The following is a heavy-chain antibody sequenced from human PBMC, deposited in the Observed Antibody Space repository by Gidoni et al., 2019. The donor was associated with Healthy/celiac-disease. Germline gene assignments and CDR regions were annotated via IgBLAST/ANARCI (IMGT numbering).Heavy chain of an antibody. Sequence: QVQLQQWGAGLLKPSETLSLTCAVYGGSFSGYYWSWIRQPPGKWLEWIGEINHSGSTNYNPTLKSRVTISVDTSKNQFSLKLSSVTAADTAVYYCARGGRRNAFDIWGQGTMVTVSS. V-gene: IGHV4-34*01. CDR1: GGSFSGYY. CDR2: INHSGST. CDR3: ARGGRRNAFDI. J-gene: IGHJ3*02.